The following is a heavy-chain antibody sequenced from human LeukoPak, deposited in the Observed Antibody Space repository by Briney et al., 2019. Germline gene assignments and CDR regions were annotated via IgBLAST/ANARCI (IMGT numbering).Heavy chain of an antibody. V-gene: IGHV1-69*13. CDR3: ARHNPRTGTFDI. CDR1: GGTFSSYA. Sequence: SVKVSCKASGGTFSSYAISWVRQAPGQGLEWMGGIIPIFGTANYAQKFQGRVTITADESTSTAYMELSSLRSEDTAVYYCARHNPRTGTFDIWGQGTMVTVSS. D-gene: IGHD1-14*01. J-gene: IGHJ3*02. CDR2: IIPIFGTA.